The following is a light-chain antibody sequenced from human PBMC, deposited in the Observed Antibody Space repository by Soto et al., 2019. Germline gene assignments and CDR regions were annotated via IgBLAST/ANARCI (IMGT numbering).Light chain of an antibody. Sequence: EIVLTQSPGILSLSPGERATLSCRASQSVSSPYLAWYQQKPGQAPRLLIYGTSSRATGIPDRFSGSGSGTDFTLTISRLEPEVFAVYYCQQYGSSRYTFGQGTKLEIK. CDR2: GTS. V-gene: IGKV3-20*01. CDR1: QSVSSPY. J-gene: IGKJ2*01. CDR3: QQYGSSRYT.